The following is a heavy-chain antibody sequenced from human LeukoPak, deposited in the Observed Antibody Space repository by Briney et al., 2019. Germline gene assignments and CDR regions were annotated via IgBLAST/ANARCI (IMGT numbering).Heavy chain of an antibody. D-gene: IGHD1-26*01. CDR1: GFTFDDYA. CDR2: ISWNSGSI. J-gene: IGHJ4*02. Sequence: HPGRSLRLSCAASGFTFDDYAMHWVRQAPGKGLEWVSGISWNSGSIGYADSVKGRFTISRDNAKNSLYLQMNSLRAEDTALYYCAKGYQDWWELPHFDYWGQGTLVTVSS. V-gene: IGHV3-9*01. CDR3: AKGYQDWWELPHFDY.